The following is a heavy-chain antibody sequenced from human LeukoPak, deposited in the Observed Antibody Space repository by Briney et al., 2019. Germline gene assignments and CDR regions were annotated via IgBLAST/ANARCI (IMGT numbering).Heavy chain of an antibody. CDR1: GGTFSSYA. CDR3: ARHPRVGAQGVDY. V-gene: IGHV1-69*13. CDR2: IIPIFGTA. J-gene: IGHJ4*02. Sequence: SVKVSCKASGGTFSSYAISWVRQAPGQGLEWMGGIIPIFGTANYAQKFQGRVSITADESTSTAYMELSSLRSEDTAVYYCARHPRVGAQGVDYWGQGTLVTVSS. D-gene: IGHD1-26*01.